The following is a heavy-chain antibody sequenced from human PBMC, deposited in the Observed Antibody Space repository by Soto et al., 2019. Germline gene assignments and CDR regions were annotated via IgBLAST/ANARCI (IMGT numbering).Heavy chain of an antibody. CDR2: INSDATTK. J-gene: IGHJ4*02. V-gene: IGHV3-74*02. CDR1: GFTFRRYW. D-gene: IGHD6-19*01. CDR3: SSGPTGWYGFIY. Sequence: EVQLVESGGGLVQPGGSLRLSCVASGFTFRRYWMHWVRQAPGKGLVWVSRINSDATTKNYAEYWKGRFTIARNNGDNTLYPQMDSPTAEHTAVYYCSSGPTGWYGFIYWGKGTLLTVSP.